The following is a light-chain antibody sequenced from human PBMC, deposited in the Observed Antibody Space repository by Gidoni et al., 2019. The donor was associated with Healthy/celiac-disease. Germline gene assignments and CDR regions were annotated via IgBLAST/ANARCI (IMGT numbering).Light chain of an antibody. Sequence: QSALTQPASVSGSPGHSITISCTGTSSDVGSYNLVSWYQQHPGKAPKLMIYEGSKRPSGVSNRFSGSKSGNTASLTISGLQAEDEADYYCCSYAGSLHVVFGGGTKLTVL. CDR2: EGS. CDR3: CSYAGSLHVV. V-gene: IGLV2-23*01. CDR1: SSDVGSYNL. J-gene: IGLJ2*01.